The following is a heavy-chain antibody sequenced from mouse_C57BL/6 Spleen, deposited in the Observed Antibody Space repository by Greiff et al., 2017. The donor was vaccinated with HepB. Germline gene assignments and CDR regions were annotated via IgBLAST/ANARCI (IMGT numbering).Heavy chain of an antibody. V-gene: IGHV1-15*01. CDR3: TTGLRAMDY. CDR1: GSPFTEYE. CDR2: IDPETGGT. J-gene: IGHJ4*01. D-gene: IGHD1-1*01. Sequence: QVELQQSGAALVRPGASLTLSCKASGSPFTEYEMHWVKQTPVHGLEWIGAIDPETGGTAYNQKFKGKAILTADKSSSTAYMELRSLTSEDSAVYYCTTGLRAMDYWGQGTSVTVSS.